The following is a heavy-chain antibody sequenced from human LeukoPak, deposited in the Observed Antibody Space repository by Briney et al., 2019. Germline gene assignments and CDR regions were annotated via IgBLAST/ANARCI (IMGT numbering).Heavy chain of an antibody. CDR3: ARGSGTLYWFDP. D-gene: IGHD1-26*01. CDR2: INHSGST. CDR1: GGSFSGYY. V-gene: IGHV4-34*01. Sequence: SETLSLTCAVYGGSFSGYYWSWIRQPPGKGLEWIGEINHSGSTNYNPSLKSRVTISVDRSKNQFSLELSSVTAADTAVYYCARGSGTLYWFDPWGQGAQVTVSS. J-gene: IGHJ5*02.